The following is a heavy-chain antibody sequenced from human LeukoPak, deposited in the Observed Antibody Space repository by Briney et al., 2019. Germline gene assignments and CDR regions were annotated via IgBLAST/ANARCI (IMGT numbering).Heavy chain of an antibody. D-gene: IGHD4-23*01. CDR2: ISAYSGNT. Sequence: GASVKASCKASGYTFNTYGITWVRQAPGQGLEWMGWISAYSGNTDYAQNLQGRVTMTTDTSTSTAYMDLRSLRSDDTAVYYCATGPTVVTPSFDYWGQGTLVIVSS. J-gene: IGHJ4*02. CDR1: GYTFNTYG. CDR3: ATGPTVVTPSFDY. V-gene: IGHV1-18*01.